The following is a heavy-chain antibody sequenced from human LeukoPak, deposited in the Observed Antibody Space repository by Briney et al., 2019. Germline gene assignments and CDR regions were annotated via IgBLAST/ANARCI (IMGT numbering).Heavy chain of an antibody. Sequence: SETLSLTCTVSGGSISSGGYYWSRIRQHPGKGLEWIGYIYYSGSTYYNPSLKSRVTISVDTSKNQFSLKLSSVTAADTAVYYCAREVVVVRGGGYYYYGMDVWGQGTTVTVSS. CDR1: GGSISSGGYY. J-gene: IGHJ6*02. V-gene: IGHV4-31*03. D-gene: IGHD2-2*01. CDR3: AREVVVVRGGGYYYYGMDV. CDR2: IYYSGST.